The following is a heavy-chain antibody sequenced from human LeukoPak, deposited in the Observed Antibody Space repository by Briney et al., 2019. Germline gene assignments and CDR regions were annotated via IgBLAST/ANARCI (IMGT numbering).Heavy chain of an antibody. CDR1: GYSTSSGYY. Sequence: SETLSLTCVVSGYSTSSGYYWDWIRQPPGKGLEWIGSFYHSGSTYYNPSLKSRVPISVDTSKNQFSLKLYSVTAADTAVYYCARSTVTTRYYFDYWGQGTLVSVSS. D-gene: IGHD4-17*01. V-gene: IGHV4-38-2*01. CDR3: ARSTVTTRYYFDY. J-gene: IGHJ4*02. CDR2: FYHSGST.